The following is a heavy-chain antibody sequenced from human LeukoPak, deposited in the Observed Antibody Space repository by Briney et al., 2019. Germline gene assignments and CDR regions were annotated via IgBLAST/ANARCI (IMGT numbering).Heavy chain of an antibody. D-gene: IGHD6-19*01. CDR1: GGSISSYC. V-gene: IGHV4-59*08. CDR3: ARRFGTSGWVDC. Sequence: SETLSLTCTVSGGSISSYCWSWVRQPPGKGLEWVGYIYSSGDSNYNPSLKSRVTISVDAYKNHFSLKLSSVTAADTAVYYCARRFGTSGWVDCWGQGTLVTVSS. CDR2: IYSSGDS. J-gene: IGHJ4*02.